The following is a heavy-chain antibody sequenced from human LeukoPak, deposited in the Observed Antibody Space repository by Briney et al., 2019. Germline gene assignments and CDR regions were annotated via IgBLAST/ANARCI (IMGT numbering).Heavy chain of an antibody. J-gene: IGHJ3*01. Sequence: SQTLSLTRAISGDSLSANSVAWNWIRQSPSRGLEWLGRTYYRSKWNYDYAVSVKSRITINPDTSKNQFSLQLNSVTPDDTALYYCARGKYSGFDLWGQGTMVTVSS. CDR1: GDSLSANSVA. CDR3: ARGKYSGFDL. CDR2: TYYRSKWNY. V-gene: IGHV6-1*01. D-gene: IGHD2-15*01.